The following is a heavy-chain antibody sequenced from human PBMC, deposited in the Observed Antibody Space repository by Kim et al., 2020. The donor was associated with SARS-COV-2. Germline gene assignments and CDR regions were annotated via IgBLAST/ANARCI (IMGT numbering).Heavy chain of an antibody. CDR3: VKGGYSSSWYRGDY. D-gene: IGHD6-13*01. CDR1: GFTFSNYA. CDR2: IGTDGGST. V-gene: IGHV3-64D*06. Sequence: GGSLRLSCSASGFTFSNYAMHWVRQAPGKGLEYVSAIGTDGGSTYYADSMKDRFTISRDNSKNTLYLQMSSLRVEDTAVYFCVKGGYSSSWYRGDYWGQGTLWTVSS. J-gene: IGHJ4*02.